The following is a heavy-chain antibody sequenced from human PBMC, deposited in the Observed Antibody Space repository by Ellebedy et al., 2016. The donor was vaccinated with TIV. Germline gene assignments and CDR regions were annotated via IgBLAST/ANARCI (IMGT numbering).Heavy chain of an antibody. CDR3: AREAKLLRGGPFDY. CDR2: IWYDGSNK. V-gene: IGHV3-33*01. Sequence: GESLKISXAASGFTFSSYGMHWVRQAPGKGLEWVAVIWYDGSNKYYADSVKGRFTISRDNSKNTLYLQMNSLRAEDTAMYYCAREAKLLRGGPFDYWGQGTLVTVSS. J-gene: IGHJ4*02. D-gene: IGHD2-15*01. CDR1: GFTFSSYG.